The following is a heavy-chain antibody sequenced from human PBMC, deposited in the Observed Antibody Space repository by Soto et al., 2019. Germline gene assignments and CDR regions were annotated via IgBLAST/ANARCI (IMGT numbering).Heavy chain of an antibody. CDR2: ISSSSSYI. D-gene: IGHD3-10*01. V-gene: IGHV3-21*01. CDR3: AVSMVRGVISKTSWFDP. J-gene: IGHJ5*02. CDR1: GFTFSSYS. Sequence: EVQLVESGGGLVKPGGSLRLSCAASGFTFSSYSMNWVRQAPGKGLEWVSSISSSSSYIYYADSVKGRFTISRDNAKNSLYLQMNSLRAEDTAVYYCAVSMVRGVISKTSWFDPWGQGTLVTVSS.